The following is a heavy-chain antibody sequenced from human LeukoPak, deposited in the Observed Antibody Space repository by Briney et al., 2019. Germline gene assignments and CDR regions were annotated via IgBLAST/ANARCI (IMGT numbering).Heavy chain of an antibody. CDR1: GGTFSSYA. J-gene: IGHJ4*02. Sequence: GASVKVSCKASGGTFSSYAIIWVRQAPGQGLEWMGRIIPILGIANYAQKFQGRVTITADKSTSTAYMELSSLRSEDTAVYYCARSGIAAAGTDYWGQGTLVTVSS. D-gene: IGHD6-13*01. V-gene: IGHV1-69*04. CDR2: IIPILGIA. CDR3: ARSGIAAAGTDY.